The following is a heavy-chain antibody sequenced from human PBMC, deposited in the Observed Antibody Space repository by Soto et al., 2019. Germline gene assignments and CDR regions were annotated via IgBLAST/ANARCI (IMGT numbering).Heavy chain of an antibody. Sequence: SVKVSCKASGYTFTSYYMHWVRQAPGQGLEWMGGIIPIFGTANYAQKFQGRVTITADESTSTAYMELSSLRSEDTAVYYCARAPDGYNYLYYFDYWGQGTLVTVSS. CDR3: ARAPDGYNYLYYFDY. CDR2: IIPIFGTA. CDR1: GYTFTSYY. V-gene: IGHV1-69*13. J-gene: IGHJ4*02. D-gene: IGHD5-12*01.